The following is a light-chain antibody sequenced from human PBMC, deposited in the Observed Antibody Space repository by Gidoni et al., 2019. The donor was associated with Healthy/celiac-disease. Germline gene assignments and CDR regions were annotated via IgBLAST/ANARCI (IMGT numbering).Light chain of an antibody. CDR1: QDISNY. Sequence: DNQMTQSPSSLSASVGDRVTITCQASQDISNYLKWYQQKPGKAHKLLIYDASNLETGVPSRFSGSGSGTDFTFTISSLQPEYIATYYCQQYDNLPFTFGPGTKVDIK. CDR2: DAS. V-gene: IGKV1-33*01. CDR3: QQYDNLPFT. J-gene: IGKJ3*01.